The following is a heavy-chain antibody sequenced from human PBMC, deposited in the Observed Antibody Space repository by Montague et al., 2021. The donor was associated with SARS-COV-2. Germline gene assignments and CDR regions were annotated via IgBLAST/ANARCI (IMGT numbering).Heavy chain of an antibody. CDR2: ISYDGSNK. D-gene: IGHD1-26*01. CDR3: ARVIGGYYGMDV. J-gene: IGHJ6*02. V-gene: IGHV3-30-3*01. Sequence: SLRLSCAASGFTFSSYAMHWVRQAPGKGLEWVAVISYDGSNKYYADSVKVRFTISRDNSKNTLYLQMNSLRAEDTAVYYCARVIGGYYGMDVWGQGTTVTVSS. CDR1: GFTFSSYA.